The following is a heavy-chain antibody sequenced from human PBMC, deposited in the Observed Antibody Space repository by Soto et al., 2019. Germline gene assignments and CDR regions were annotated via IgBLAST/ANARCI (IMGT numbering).Heavy chain of an antibody. V-gene: IGHV1-46*01. J-gene: IGHJ4*02. CDR3: ARYDYNGYYFDY. Sequence: QVQLVQSGAEVKKPGASVKVSCKASGYTFSTYYMHWVRQAPGQGYEWMGIINPSGGSTTYAQNSQGRRTMTRDTSTNTVYMELSRLKSEDTAVYNCARYDYNGYYFDYWGQGTLVTVSS. D-gene: IGHD4-4*01. CDR2: INPSGGST. CDR1: GYTFSTYY.